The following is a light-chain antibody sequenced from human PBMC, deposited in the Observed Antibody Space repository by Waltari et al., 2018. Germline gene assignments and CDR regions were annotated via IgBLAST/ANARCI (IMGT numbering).Light chain of an antibody. V-gene: IGLV4-69*01. CDR1: SGHSSNI. Sequence: QLVLTQSPSASASLGASVKLTCTLSSGHSSNIIAWLQQQPEKGPRYWMKVNSDGSHSTGDEIPDRFSGSSSGAERYLTISTVQSEDEADYYCQTGGHGTWVFGGGTKLTIL. J-gene: IGLJ3*02. CDR2: VNSDGSH. CDR3: QTGGHGTWV.